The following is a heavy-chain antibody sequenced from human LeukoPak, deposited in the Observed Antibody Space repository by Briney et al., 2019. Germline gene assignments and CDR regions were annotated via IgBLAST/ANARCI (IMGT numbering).Heavy chain of an antibody. CDR1: GFTFSSYE. D-gene: IGHD3-10*01. Sequence: GGSLRLSCAASGFTFSSYEMNWVRQAPGKGLEWVSYISSSGSTIYYADSVKGRFTISRDNAKNSLYLQMNSLRAEDTAVYYCARALNVRGVIYYYYYMDVWGKGTTVTISS. CDR2: ISSSGSTI. CDR3: ARALNVRGVIYYYYYMDV. J-gene: IGHJ6*03. V-gene: IGHV3-48*03.